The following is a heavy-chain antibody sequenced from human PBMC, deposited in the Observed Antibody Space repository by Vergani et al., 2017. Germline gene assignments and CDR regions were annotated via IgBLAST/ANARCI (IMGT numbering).Heavy chain of an antibody. CDR2: INPSGGST. V-gene: IGHV1-46*01. CDR3: ARDSPYYYDSSGYPPDY. J-gene: IGHJ4*02. D-gene: IGHD3-22*01. Sequence: QVQLVQSGAEVKKPGASVKVSCKASGYTFTSYYMHWVRQAPGQGLEWMGIINPSGGSTSYAQKFQGRVTMTRDTSTSTAYMELRSLRSDDTAVYYCARDSPYYYDSSGYPPDYWGQGTLVTVSS. CDR1: GYTFTSYY.